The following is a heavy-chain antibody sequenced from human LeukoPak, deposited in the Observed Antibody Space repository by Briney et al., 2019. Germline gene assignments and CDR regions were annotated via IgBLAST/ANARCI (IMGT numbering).Heavy chain of an antibody. J-gene: IGHJ5*02. CDR3: ARGPLSSRTTWTWFDP. CDR1: GGSISPYY. CDR2: VYYNVVT. D-gene: IGHD3/OR15-3a*01. Sequence: SQTLSLTCTVSGGSISPYYWTWIRQPPGKGLECIGYVYYNVVTNSNPSLKSRITISVDTSKTQFSLRLKSVTAAATPLYYFARGPLSSRTTWTWFDPWGQGTLITVSS. V-gene: IGHV4-59*01.